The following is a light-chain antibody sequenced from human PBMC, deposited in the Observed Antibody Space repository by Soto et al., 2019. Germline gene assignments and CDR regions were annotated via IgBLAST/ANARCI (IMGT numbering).Light chain of an antibody. CDR2: DAS. J-gene: IGKJ2*01. CDR1: QSVGSN. V-gene: IGKV3-15*01. CDR3: QQYNNWPLYT. Sequence: EIVMTQSPASLSASPGERATHSCRASQSVGSNLAWYQQRPGRAPRLLIYDASTRATTIPARFRGSGSGTHFTLTISSLESEDFAVYYCQQYNNWPLYTFGQGTKLEIK.